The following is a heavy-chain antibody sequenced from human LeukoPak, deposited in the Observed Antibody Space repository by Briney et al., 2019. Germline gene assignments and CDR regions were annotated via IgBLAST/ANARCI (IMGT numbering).Heavy chain of an antibody. J-gene: IGHJ3*02. V-gene: IGHV4-59*01. CDR2: IYYSGST. CDR3: ARERVAGYSSSWYEWDAFDI. D-gene: IGHD6-13*01. Sequence: SETLSLTCTVSGGSISSYYWSWIRQPPGKGLEWIGYIYYSGSTNYNPSLKSRVTISVDTSKNQFSLKLSSVTAADTAVYYCARERVAGYSSSWYEWDAFDIWGQGTMVTVSS. CDR1: GGSISSYY.